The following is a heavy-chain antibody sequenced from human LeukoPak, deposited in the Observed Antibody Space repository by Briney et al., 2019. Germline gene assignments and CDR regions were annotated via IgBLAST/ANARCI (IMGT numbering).Heavy chain of an antibody. J-gene: IGHJ4*02. CDR3: ARNRRSYGPEGYFDY. CDR2: IYPGDSNT. D-gene: IGHD5-18*01. CDR1: GYSFTSYW. Sequence: GESLKISCKGSGYSFTSYWIGWVRQMPGKGLEWMGIIYPGDSNTRYSPSFQGQVTISADKSISTAYLQWSSLKASDTAMYYCARNRRSYGPEGYFDYWAQGTLVTVSS. V-gene: IGHV5-51*01.